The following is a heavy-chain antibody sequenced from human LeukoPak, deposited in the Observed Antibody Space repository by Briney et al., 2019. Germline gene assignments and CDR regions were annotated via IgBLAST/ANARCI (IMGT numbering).Heavy chain of an antibody. V-gene: IGHV1-69*13. D-gene: IGHD6-19*01. J-gene: IGHJ4*02. CDR3: ARWAGYTSGWYWGPLDY. CDR1: GGTFSSHA. Sequence: SVKVSCKASGGTFSSHAISWVRQAPGQGLEWMGAIIPISGTSNYAQKFRGRVTITADESTSTAYMELSSLRSEDTAVFYCARWAGYTSGWYWGPLDYWGQGTLVTVSS. CDR2: IIPISGTS.